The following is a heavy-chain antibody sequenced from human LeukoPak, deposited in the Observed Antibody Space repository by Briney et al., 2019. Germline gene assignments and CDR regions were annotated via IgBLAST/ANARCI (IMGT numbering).Heavy chain of an antibody. Sequence: GGSLRLSCVALEFEPTYFWMTWVRRAPGQGLEWVANINPDGSESFYLDSVRGRFTISRDNAKKSIYLQMNSLRAEDTAVYYCATFVGTVSGSYAVPGGLLVWGKGTTVSVSS. CDR2: INPDGSES. CDR3: ATFVGTVSGSYAVPGGLLV. V-gene: IGHV3-7*01. D-gene: IGHD3-16*01. J-gene: IGHJ6*04. CDR1: EFEPTYFW.